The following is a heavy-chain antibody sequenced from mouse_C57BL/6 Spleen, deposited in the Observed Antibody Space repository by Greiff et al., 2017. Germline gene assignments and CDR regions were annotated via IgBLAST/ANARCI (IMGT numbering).Heavy chain of an antibody. CDR3: ASSYDYDLDY. J-gene: IGHJ2*01. D-gene: IGHD2-4*01. CDR2: IDPSDSYT. V-gene: IGHV1-69*01. Sequence: QVQLQQPGAELVMPGASVKLSCKASGYTFTSYWMHWVKQRPGQGLEWIGEIDPSDSYTNYNQKFKGKSTLTVDKSSSTAYMQLSSLTSEDSAVYYCASSYDYDLDYWGQGTTLTVSS. CDR1: GYTFTSYW.